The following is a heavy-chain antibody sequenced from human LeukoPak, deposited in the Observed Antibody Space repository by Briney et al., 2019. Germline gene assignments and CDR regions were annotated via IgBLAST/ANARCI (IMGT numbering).Heavy chain of an antibody. CDR1: GGSISTSSYY. J-gene: IGHJ5*02. Sequence: PSETLSLTCTVSGGSISTSSYYWGWIRQPPGKGLEWIGSIYYSGSTYYNPSLKSRVTIFVDTPKNQFSLKLSSVTAADTAVYYCTLIVERLTNNWFDPWGQGTLVTVSS. V-gene: IGHV4-39*01. D-gene: IGHD1-1*01. CDR3: TLIVERLTNNWFDP. CDR2: IYYSGST.